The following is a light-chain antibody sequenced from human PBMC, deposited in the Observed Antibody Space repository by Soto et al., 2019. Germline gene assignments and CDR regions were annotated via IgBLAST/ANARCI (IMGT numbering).Light chain of an antibody. CDR1: QSVSRR. J-gene: IGKJ5*01. CDR2: GTS. Sequence: EVVLTQSPGTLSLSPGGRATLSCRASQSVSRRLAWYQQRPGQSPRLLISGTSSRATGIPDRFSGSGSGTDYTLTISRLEPEDFAVFYCQQYGSSITFGQGTRLEIK. CDR3: QQYGSSIT. V-gene: IGKV3-20*01.